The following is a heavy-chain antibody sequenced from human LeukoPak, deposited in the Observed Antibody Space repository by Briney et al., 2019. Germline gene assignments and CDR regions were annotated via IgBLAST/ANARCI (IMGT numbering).Heavy chain of an antibody. Sequence: SETLSLTCTVSGGSISSSSYYWGWIRQPPGKGLEWIGSIYYSGSTYYNPSLKSRVTISVDTSKNQFSLKLSSVTAADTAVYYCASRSHRYDFWSGADVSYYYYYMDVWGKGTTVTVSS. CDR2: IYYSGST. CDR3: ASRSHRYDFWSGADVSYYYYYMDV. D-gene: IGHD3-3*01. J-gene: IGHJ6*03. V-gene: IGHV4-39*01. CDR1: GGSISSSSYY.